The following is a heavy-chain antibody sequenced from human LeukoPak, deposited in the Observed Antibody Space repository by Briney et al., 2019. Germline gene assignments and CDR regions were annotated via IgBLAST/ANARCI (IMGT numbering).Heavy chain of an antibody. CDR1: GFTFDDYA. V-gene: IGHV3-9*03. D-gene: IGHD2-2*01. CDR3: VKDTTSGSSTSFDAFDI. Sequence: GGSLRLSCAASGFTFDDYAMHWVRQPPGKGLEWVSGISWNSGSIGYADSVKGRFTISRDNAKNSLYLRMNNLRAEDMALYYCVKDTTSGSSTSFDAFDIWGQGTMVTVSS. J-gene: IGHJ3*02. CDR2: ISWNSGSI.